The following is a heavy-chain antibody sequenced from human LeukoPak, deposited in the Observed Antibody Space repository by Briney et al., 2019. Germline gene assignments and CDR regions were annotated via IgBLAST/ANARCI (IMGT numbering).Heavy chain of an antibody. CDR3: AKDERRIAATGSWGFDY. D-gene: IGHD6-13*01. CDR2: ISWDGTTA. V-gene: IGHV3-43*01. CDR1: GFIFNDYT. Sequence: GGSLRLSCAASGFIFNDYTMHWVRQAPGKGLEWVSLISWDGTTAYYADSMKGRFTISRDNTKNSLYLDLTSLRTDDTAIYYCAKDERRIAATGSWGFDYWGQGTLVTVSS. J-gene: IGHJ4*02.